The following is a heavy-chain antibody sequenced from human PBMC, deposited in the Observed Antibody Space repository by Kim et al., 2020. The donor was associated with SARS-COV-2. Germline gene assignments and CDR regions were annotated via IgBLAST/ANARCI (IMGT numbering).Heavy chain of an antibody. Sequence: GGSLRLSCAASGFTYSSYAMSWVRRAPGKGLEWVSTISAGGGSTYYADSVKGRFTISRDNSKNTLYLQMNSLRVEDTAVYYCALGGAWWTYYFDYWGQGTLVTVSS. CDR1: GFTYSSYA. CDR2: ISAGGGST. CDR3: ALGGAWWTYYFDY. D-gene: IGHD2-15*01. J-gene: IGHJ4*02. V-gene: IGHV3-23*01.